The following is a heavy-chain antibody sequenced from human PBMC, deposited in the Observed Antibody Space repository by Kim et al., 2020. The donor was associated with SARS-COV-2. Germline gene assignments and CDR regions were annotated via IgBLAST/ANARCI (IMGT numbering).Heavy chain of an antibody. J-gene: IGHJ4*02. CDR3: AKDHAPAHYYDSSGYPD. D-gene: IGHD3-22*01. Sequence: VKGRFTISRDNSKNTLYLQMNSLRAEDTAVYYCAKDHAPAHYYDSSGYPDWGQGTLVTVSS. V-gene: IGHV3-30*02.